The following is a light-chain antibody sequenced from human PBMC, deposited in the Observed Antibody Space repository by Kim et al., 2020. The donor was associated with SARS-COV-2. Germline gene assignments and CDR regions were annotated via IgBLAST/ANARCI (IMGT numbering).Light chain of an antibody. CDR1: SSDVGGYNY. V-gene: IGLV2-14*01. Sequence: QSALTQPASVSGSPGQSITISCTGTSSDVGGYNYVSWYQQHPGKAPKLMIYDVSKRPSGVSNRFSGSKSGNTASLTISGLQAEDEADYYCSSYTSSSTFNWVFGGGTRPTVL. J-gene: IGLJ3*02. CDR2: DVS. CDR3: SSYTSSSTFNWV.